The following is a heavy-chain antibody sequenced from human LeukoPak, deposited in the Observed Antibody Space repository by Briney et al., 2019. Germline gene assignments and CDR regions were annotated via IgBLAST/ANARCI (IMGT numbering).Heavy chain of an antibody. CDR1: GFTFSSYG. CDR2: ISYDGSNK. CDR3: ARDSGHTGYDLYDY. J-gene: IGHJ4*02. D-gene: IGHD5-12*01. V-gene: IGHV3-30*03. Sequence: LPGRSLRLSCAASGFTFSSYGMHWVRQAPGKGLEWVAGISYDGSNKYYADSVKGRFTISRDNSKNTLYLQMNSLRAEDTAVYYCARDSGHTGYDLYDYWGQGTLVTVSS.